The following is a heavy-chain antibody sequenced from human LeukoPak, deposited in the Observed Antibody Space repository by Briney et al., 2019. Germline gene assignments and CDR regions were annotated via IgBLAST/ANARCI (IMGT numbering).Heavy chain of an antibody. Sequence: PGGSLRLSCAASGFTFSSYWMSWVRQAPGKGLEWVANIKQDGSEKYYVDSVKGRFTISRDNAKNSLYLQMNSLRAEDTAAYYCARSRGSRGIAVDLADYWGQGTLVIVSS. J-gene: IGHJ4*02. V-gene: IGHV3-7*01. D-gene: IGHD6-19*01. CDR1: GFTFSSYW. CDR3: ARSRGSRGIAVDLADY. CDR2: IKQDGSEK.